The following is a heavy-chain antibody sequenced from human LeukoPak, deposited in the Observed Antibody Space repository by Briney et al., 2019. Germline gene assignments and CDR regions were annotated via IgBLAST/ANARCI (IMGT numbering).Heavy chain of an antibody. J-gene: IGHJ4*02. V-gene: IGHV3-15*01. CDR1: GFTFSNAW. Sequence: PGGSLRLSCAASGFTFSNAWMSWVRQAPGKGLEWVGRIKTKTDGGTTDYAAPVKGRFTISRDDSKNTLYLLMNSLRAEDTALYYCAKDQNYESSGYYGGFDCWGQGTLVTVSS. D-gene: IGHD3-22*01. CDR3: AKDQNYESSGYYGGFDC. CDR2: IKTKTDGGTT.